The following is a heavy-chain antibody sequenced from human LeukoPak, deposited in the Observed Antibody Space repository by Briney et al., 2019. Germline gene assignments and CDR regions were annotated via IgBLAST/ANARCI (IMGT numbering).Heavy chain of an antibody. J-gene: IGHJ4*02. CDR2: IYYSGTT. Sequence: SETLSLTCTVSGGSISSYFWSWIRQPPGKGLEWIGYIYYSGTTNYNPSLKSRVTISVDTSKSQFSLKLSSVTAADTAVYYCARGVYIAAAQYGYWGQGTLVTVSS. CDR1: GGSISSYF. CDR3: ARGVYIAAAQYGY. V-gene: IGHV4-59*01. D-gene: IGHD6-13*01.